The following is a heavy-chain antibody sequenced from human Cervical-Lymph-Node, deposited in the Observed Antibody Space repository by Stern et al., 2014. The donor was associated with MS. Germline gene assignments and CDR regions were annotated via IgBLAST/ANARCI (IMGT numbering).Heavy chain of an antibody. J-gene: IGHJ5*02. CDR3: AKASSGGYDFRLAET. D-gene: IGHD5-12*01. CDR1: GFAFSDYG. CDR2: LSFDGRDK. Sequence: VQLVESGGGVVQPGRSLRLSCAASGFAFSDYGMHWVRQAPGKGLEWVAVLSFDGRDKCYADSVKVRCTISRDNSQNTLHLQVNSLRTEDTALYYCAKASSGGYDFRLAETWGQGTLVIVSS. V-gene: IGHV3-30*18.